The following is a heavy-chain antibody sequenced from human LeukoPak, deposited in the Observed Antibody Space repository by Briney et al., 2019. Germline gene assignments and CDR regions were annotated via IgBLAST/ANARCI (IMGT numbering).Heavy chain of an antibody. D-gene: IGHD3-10*01. J-gene: IGHJ5*02. CDR1: GGSFSGYY. V-gene: IGHV4-34*01. Sequence: SETLSLTCAVYGGSFSGYYWSWIRQPPGKGLEWIGEINHSGSTNYNPSLKSRVTISVGTSKNQFSLKLSSVTAADTAVYYRARGLNGSVNNPFDPWGQGTLVTVSS. CDR3: ARGLNGSVNNPFDP. CDR2: INHSGST.